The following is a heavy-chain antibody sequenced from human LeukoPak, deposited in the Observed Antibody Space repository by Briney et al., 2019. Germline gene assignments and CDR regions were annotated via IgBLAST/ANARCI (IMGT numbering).Heavy chain of an antibody. CDR1: DASISGYY. CDR3: ARDLGGIYFDY. V-gene: IGHV4-59*01. D-gene: IGHD1-26*01. Sequence: SETLSLTCTVSDASISGYYWSWIRQPPGKGLEWIGSIHFSGSTNYNPSLRSRVTISVDTSKNQLSLKLSSVTTADTAVYYCARDLGGIYFDYWGQGTLVTVSS. J-gene: IGHJ4*02. CDR2: IHFSGST.